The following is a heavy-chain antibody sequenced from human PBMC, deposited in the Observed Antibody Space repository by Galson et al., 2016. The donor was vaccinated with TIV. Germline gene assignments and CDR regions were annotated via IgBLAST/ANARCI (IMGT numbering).Heavy chain of an antibody. CDR2: INLDGDKQ. J-gene: IGHJ4*02. CDR1: VFTFDAYW. D-gene: IGHD3-22*01. V-gene: IGHV3-7*04. Sequence: SLRLSCAASVFTFDAYWMNWVRQAPGKGLEWVANINLDGDKQYYLDSVKGRFSISRDNGRNLLYLHTSSLRAEDSAVYYCARAYDSSGYYRVGGALDIWGQGTLATVSS. CDR3: ARAYDSSGYYRVGGALDI.